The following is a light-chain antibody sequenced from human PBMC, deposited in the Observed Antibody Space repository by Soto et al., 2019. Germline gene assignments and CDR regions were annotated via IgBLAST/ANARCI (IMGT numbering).Light chain of an antibody. CDR3: QHYGSSPPIT. V-gene: IGKV3-20*01. CDR2: GAS. J-gene: IGKJ5*01. Sequence: EVVLTQSPGTLSLSPGERATLSCRASQTVSSNHLIWYQQKPGQAPTLLIYGASSRATGIPDRFSGSASGTDFTLTFSKLEPEDFAVYYCQHYGSSPPITFGQGTRLEIK. CDR1: QTVSSNH.